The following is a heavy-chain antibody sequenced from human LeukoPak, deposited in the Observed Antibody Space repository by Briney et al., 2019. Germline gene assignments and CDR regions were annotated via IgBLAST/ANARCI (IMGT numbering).Heavy chain of an antibody. D-gene: IGHD3-10*01. Sequence: ASVKVSCKVSGYTLTELSMHWVRQAPGKGLEWMGGFDPEDSGTIYAQKFQGRVTMTEDTSTDTAYMELSSLRSEDTAVYYCATPRFGYYGSGSYYYWGQGTLVTVSS. CDR2: FDPEDSGT. V-gene: IGHV1-24*01. J-gene: IGHJ4*02. CDR1: GYTLTELS. CDR3: ATPRFGYYGSGSYYY.